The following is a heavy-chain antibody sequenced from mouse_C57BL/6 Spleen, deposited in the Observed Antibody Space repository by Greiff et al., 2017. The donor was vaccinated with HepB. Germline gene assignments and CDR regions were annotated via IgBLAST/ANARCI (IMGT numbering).Heavy chain of an antibody. V-gene: IGHV1-69*01. CDR3: ARSYSNYYYWYFDV. CDR1: GYTFTSYW. J-gene: IGHJ1*03. D-gene: IGHD2-5*01. CDR2: IDPSDSYT. Sequence: VQLQQPGAELVMPGASVKLSCKASGYTFTSYWMHWVKQRPGQGLEWIGEIDPSDSYTNYNQKFKGKSTLTVDKSSSTAYMQLSSLTSEDSAVYYCARSYSNYYYWYFDVWGTGTTVTVSS.